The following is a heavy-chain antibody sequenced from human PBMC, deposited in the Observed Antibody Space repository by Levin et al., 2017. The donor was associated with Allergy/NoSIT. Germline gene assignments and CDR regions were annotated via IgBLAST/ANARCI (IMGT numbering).Heavy chain of an antibody. CDR2: IRNKAYGGTI. D-gene: IGHD2-15*01. CDR1: GFTFGDYA. J-gene: IGHJ4*02. V-gene: IGHV3-49*03. Sequence: GGSLRLSCTTSGFTFGDYAMNWFRQAPGKGLEWVGLIRNKAYGGTIEYAASVRGRFTISRDDSKSIAYLEMNSLETEDTAVYYCTRILSTSWSRCVDFWGQGGLVIVSS. CDR3: TRILSTSWSRCVDF.